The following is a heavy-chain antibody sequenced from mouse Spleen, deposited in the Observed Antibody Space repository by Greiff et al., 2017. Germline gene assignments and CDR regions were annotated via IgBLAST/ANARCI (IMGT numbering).Heavy chain of an antibody. CDR1: GYTFTSYW. Sequence: VQLQQPGAELVKPGASVKLSCKASGYTFTSYWMHWVKQRPGQGLEWIGMIHPNSGSTNYNEKFKSKATLTVDKSSSTAYMQLSSLTSEDSAVYYCARLYYDYPWFAYWGQGTLVTVSA. J-gene: IGHJ3*01. V-gene: IGHV1-64*01. CDR2: IHPNSGST. CDR3: ARLYYDYPWFAY. D-gene: IGHD2-4*01.